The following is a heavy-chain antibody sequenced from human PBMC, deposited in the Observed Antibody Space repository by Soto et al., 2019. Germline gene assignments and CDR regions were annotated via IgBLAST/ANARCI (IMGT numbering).Heavy chain of an antibody. Sequence: GGSLRLSCAASGFTFSNAWMNWVRQAPGKGLEWVGRIKSKTDGGTTDYAAPVKGRFTISRDDSKNTLYLQMNSLKTEDTAVYYCTRLLDIEPRKYYYYYMDVWGKGTTVTVSS. D-gene: IGHD2-15*01. CDR1: GFTFSNAW. CDR2: IKSKTDGGTT. CDR3: TRLLDIEPRKYYYYYMDV. V-gene: IGHV3-15*07. J-gene: IGHJ6*03.